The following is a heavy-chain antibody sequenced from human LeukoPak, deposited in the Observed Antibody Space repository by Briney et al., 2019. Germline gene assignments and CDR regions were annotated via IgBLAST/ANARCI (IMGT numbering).Heavy chain of an antibody. CDR1: GFTFSSYA. D-gene: IGHD2-21*02. CDR2: ISDSGGRT. J-gene: IGHJ4*02. CDR3: AKDLEYCGGDCYTGLFY. V-gene: IGHV3-23*01. Sequence: GGSLRLSCAASGFTFSSYAMSWVRQAPGKGLEWVSAISDSGGRTYYADSVKGRFTISRDNSKNTLYLQMNSLRAEDTAVYYCAKDLEYCGGDCYTGLFYWGQGTLVTVTS.